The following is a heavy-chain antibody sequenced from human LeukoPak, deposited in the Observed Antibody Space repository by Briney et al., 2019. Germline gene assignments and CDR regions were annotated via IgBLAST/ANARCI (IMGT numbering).Heavy chain of an antibody. D-gene: IGHD3-22*01. J-gene: IGHJ4*02. V-gene: IGHV1-46*01. CDR2: MNPSGGST. CDR3: ARDFRGHYYDSSGYPDY. Sequence: ASVKVSCKASGYTFTSYYMHWVRQAPGQGLEWMGIMNPSGGSTSYAQKFQGRVTMTRDTSTSTVYMELSSLRSEDTAVYYCARDFRGHYYDSSGYPDYWGQGTLVTVSS. CDR1: GYTFTSYY.